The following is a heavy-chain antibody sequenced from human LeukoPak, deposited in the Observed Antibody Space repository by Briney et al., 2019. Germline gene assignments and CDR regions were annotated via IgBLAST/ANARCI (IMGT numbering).Heavy chain of an antibody. CDR3: ARVLVRGPDTYYYYGMDV. CDR2: ISYDGSNK. V-gene: IGHV3-30-3*01. J-gene: IGHJ6*02. D-gene: IGHD3-10*01. CDR1: GFTFSSYA. Sequence: PGRSLRLSCAASGFTFSSYAMYWVRQAPGKGLEWVAVISYDGSNKYYADSVKGRFTISRDNSKNTLYLQMNSLRAEDTAVYYCARVLVRGPDTYYYYGMDVWGQGTTVTVSS.